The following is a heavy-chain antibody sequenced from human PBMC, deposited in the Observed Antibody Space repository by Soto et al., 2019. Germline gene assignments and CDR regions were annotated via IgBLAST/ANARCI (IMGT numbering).Heavy chain of an antibody. D-gene: IGHD3-16*02. V-gene: IGHV2-5*01. J-gene: IGHJ4*02. Sequence: QITLKESGPTLVKPTQTLTLTCTFSGFSLSTTGMGVGWIRQPPGKALEWLAPTYWNNDNRYSPSLKSRLSINKNTSKNLVVLTMTNMSPVDTATYFCVHRRNMYDGVWVDYRYDGCDCWGQGSLVT. CDR3: VHRRNMYDGVWVDYRYDGCDC. CDR2: TYWNNDN. CDR1: GFSLSTTGMG.